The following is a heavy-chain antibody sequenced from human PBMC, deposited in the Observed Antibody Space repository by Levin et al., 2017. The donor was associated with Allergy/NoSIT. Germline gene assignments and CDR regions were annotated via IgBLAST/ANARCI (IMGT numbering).Heavy chain of an antibody. CDR2: IYNSGSS. V-gene: IGHV4-30-4*01. J-gene: IGHJ5*02. D-gene: IGHD6-19*01. CDR3: ARGQWQGDWFDP. Sequence: SQTLSLTCTVSGDSISSADYYWSWIRQSPGKGLEWIGTIYNSGSSYYKSSLKSRLTISLDTSKNSFSLKLSSVTAADTAVYYCARGQWQGDWFDPWGQGTLVTVSS. CDR1: GDSISSADYY.